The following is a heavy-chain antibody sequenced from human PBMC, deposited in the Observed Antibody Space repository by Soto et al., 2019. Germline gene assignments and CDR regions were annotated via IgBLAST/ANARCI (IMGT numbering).Heavy chain of an antibody. CDR3: ARMAASAIAY. J-gene: IGHJ4*02. D-gene: IGHD2-15*01. Sequence: SETLSLTCAVYGGSFSGYYWSWIRQPPGKGLEWIGEINHSGSTNYNPSLKSRVTISVDTSKNQFSLKLSSVTAADTAVYYCARMAASAIAYWGQGTLVTVSA. CDR1: GGSFSGYY. CDR2: INHSGST. V-gene: IGHV4-34*01.